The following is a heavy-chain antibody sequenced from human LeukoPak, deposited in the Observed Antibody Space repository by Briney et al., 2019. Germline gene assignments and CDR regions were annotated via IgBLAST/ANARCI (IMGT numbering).Heavy chain of an antibody. J-gene: IGHJ4*02. V-gene: IGHV3-30*04. CDR3: AKGVWMATRASADY. CDR1: GFSFKNYP. D-gene: IGHD5-24*01. Sequence: EGSLRLSCAASGFSFKNYPIHWVRQAPGKGLEWVAVISSDGGYKYYADSVKGRFTISRDNSEHTLELQMNSLRAEDTAVYYCAKGVWMATRASADYWGQGTLVTVSS. CDR2: ISSDGGYK.